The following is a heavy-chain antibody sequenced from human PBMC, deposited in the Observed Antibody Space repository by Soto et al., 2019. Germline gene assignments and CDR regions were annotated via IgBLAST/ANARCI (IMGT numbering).Heavy chain of an antibody. CDR3: ARGGKWELLLRL. V-gene: IGHV3-33*01. D-gene: IGHD1-26*01. CDR2: IWYDGSVR. J-gene: IGHJ4*02. CDR1: GFSFSDYG. Sequence: QVQLVESGGGVVRPGRSLRLSCEGSGFSFSDYGMNWVRQAPGKGLEWVAVIWYDGSVRRYADSVKGRFTISRDISKNTLYLQMNSLRVEDKAVYFCARGGKWELLLRLWGQGTLVTVSS.